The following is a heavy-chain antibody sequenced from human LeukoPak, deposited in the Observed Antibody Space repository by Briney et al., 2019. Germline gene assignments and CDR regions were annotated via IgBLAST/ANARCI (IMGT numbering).Heavy chain of an antibody. V-gene: IGHV3-23*01. Sequence: GGSLRLSCAASGFTFSSYAMSWVRQAPGKGLEWVSAISGSGGSTYYADSAKGRFTISRDNSKNTLYLQMNSLRAEDTAVYYCAKDLVEQQLGYFDYWGQGTLVTVSS. CDR3: AKDLVEQQLGYFDY. D-gene: IGHD6-13*01. CDR2: ISGSGGST. J-gene: IGHJ4*02. CDR1: GFTFSSYA.